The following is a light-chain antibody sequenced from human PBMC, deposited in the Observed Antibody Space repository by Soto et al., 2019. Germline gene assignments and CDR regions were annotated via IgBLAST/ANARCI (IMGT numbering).Light chain of an antibody. J-gene: IGKJ5*01. CDR2: GAS. V-gene: IGKV3D-15*01. CDR3: QHFGDSPIT. Sequence: EIVMTQSPATLSVSPGERATLSCRASQSAGNFLAWYQQKPGQAPRLLIYGASTRATGIPDRFSGTGSGTDFTLTISRLEPEDFAVYYCQHFGDSPITFGQGTRLEIK. CDR1: QSAGNF.